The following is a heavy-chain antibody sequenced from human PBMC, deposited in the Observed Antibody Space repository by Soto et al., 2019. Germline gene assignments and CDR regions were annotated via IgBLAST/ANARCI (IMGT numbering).Heavy chain of an antibody. Sequence: LRLSCAASGFTFSSYAMSWVRQAPGKGLEWVSAITGSGYNTYYAASVKGRFTISRDDSKNTAYLLLNSLRTEDTAMYYCTSHSPEDMIRNWGQGTLVTVSS. J-gene: IGHJ4*02. CDR3: TSHSPEDMIRN. CDR2: ITGSGYNT. V-gene: IGHV3-23*01. D-gene: IGHD2-15*01. CDR1: GFTFSSYA.